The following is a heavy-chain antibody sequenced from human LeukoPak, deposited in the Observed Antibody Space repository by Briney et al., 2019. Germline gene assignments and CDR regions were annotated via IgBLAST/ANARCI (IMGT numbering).Heavy chain of an antibody. J-gene: IGHJ4*02. CDR1: GFTISTYG. CDR3: AKSVYHSGNY. D-gene: IGHD3-10*01. CDR2: ISCGTT. Sequence: GGSLRLSCAVSGFTISTYGMSWVRQAPGKGLEWVSSISCGTTYYADSVKGRFTISRDNSKNTVSLQMNSLRAEDTAVYYCAKSVYHSGNYWGQGTLVTVSS. V-gene: IGHV3-23*01.